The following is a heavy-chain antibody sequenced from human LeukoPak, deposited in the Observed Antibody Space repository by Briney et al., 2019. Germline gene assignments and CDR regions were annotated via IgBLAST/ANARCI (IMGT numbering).Heavy chain of an antibody. V-gene: IGHV3-30*18. J-gene: IGHJ4*02. CDR3: AKVALLGYCNSDRCPLYR. Sequence: MHWVRQAPGKGLEWVAVISYDGKKNYYADSVKGRFTLTRDDSANTLSLQMNSLRADDTAVYSCAKVALLGYCNSDRCPLYRWGQGTLVTVSS. CDR2: ISYDGKKN. D-gene: IGHD2-2*01.